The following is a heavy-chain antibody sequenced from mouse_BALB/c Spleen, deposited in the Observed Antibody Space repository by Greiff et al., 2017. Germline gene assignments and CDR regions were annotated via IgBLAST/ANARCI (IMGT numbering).Heavy chain of an antibody. CDR2: IYPGNGDT. D-gene: IGHD2-3*01. CDR1: GYTFTSYN. Sequence: QVQLQQPGAELVKPGASVKMSCKASGYTFTSYNMHWVKQTPGQGLEWIGAIYPGNGDTSYNQKFKGKATLTADKSSSTAYMQLSSLTSEDSAVYYCARDDGYYAFAYWGQGTLVTVSA. J-gene: IGHJ3*01. V-gene: IGHV1-12*01. CDR3: ARDDGYYAFAY.